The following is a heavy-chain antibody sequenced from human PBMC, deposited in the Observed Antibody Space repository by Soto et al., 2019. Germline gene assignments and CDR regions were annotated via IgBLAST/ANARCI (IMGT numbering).Heavy chain of an antibody. D-gene: IGHD5-18*01. CDR1: GGTFSSYA. J-gene: IGHJ6*02. V-gene: IGHV1-69*13. CDR2: IIPIFGTA. CDR3: ARGIQLSNYYYYGMDV. Sequence: SVKVSCKASGGTFSSYAISCVRQAPGQGLEWMGGIIPIFGTANYAQKFQGRVTITADESTSTAYMELSSLRSEDTAVYYCARGIQLSNYYYYGMDVWGQGTTVTVSS.